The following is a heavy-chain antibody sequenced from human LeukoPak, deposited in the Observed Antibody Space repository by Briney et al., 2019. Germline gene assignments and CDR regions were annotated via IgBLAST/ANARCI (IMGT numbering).Heavy chain of an antibody. V-gene: IGHV1-18*01. J-gene: IGHJ5*02. CDR1: GYTFTSYG. Sequence: ASVKVSCKASGYTFTSYGISWVRQAPGQGLEWMGWISAYNGNTNYAQKLQGRVTMTADTSTSTAYMELRSLRSDDTAVYYCARVTILVATGTDWFDPWGQGTLVTVSS. D-gene: IGHD2-8*02. CDR3: ARVTILVATGTDWFDP. CDR2: ISAYNGNT.